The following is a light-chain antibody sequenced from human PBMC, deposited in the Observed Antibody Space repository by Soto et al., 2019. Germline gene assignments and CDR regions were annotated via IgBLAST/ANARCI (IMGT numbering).Light chain of an antibody. CDR2: GAS. J-gene: IGKJ4*01. Sequence: EIVINQSPCTLSLSPGEAATLSCRASQSVNIYLAWYQQKPGQAPRLLIFGASSRATGIPARFSGSGSGTEFNLTISSLQSEDFAVYFCQQYDDWPRLTFGGGTKVDIK. CDR3: QQYDDWPRLT. V-gene: IGKV3D-15*01. CDR1: QSVNIY.